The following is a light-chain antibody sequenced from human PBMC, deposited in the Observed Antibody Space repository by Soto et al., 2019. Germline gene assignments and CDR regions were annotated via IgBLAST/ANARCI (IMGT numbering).Light chain of an antibody. CDR3: QKYNCAPCT. CDR2: KAS. CDR1: QSIRSW. J-gene: IGKJ3*01. Sequence: QLTQAPSCLCVPIAARLTITCRASQSIRSWLAWYQQKPGKAPKLLIYKASILEGGVPARFSGSGSGTEFTLSISNLQPEDFAAYYCQKYNCAPCTFGPGTKVDIK. V-gene: IGKV1-5*03.